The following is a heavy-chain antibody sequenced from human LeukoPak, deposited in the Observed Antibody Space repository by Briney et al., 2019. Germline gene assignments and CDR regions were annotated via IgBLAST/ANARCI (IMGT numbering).Heavy chain of an antibody. J-gene: IGHJ5*02. CDR1: GGSISSGSYY. CDR2: IYTSGST. D-gene: IGHD2-2*01. Sequence: PSETLSLTCTVSGGSISSGSYYWSWIRQPAGKGLEWIGRIYTSGSTNYNPSLKSRVTISVDTSKNQFSLKLSSVTAADTAVYYCARGPIVVPAATWFDPWGQGTLVTVSS. V-gene: IGHV4-61*02. CDR3: ARGPIVVPAATWFDP.